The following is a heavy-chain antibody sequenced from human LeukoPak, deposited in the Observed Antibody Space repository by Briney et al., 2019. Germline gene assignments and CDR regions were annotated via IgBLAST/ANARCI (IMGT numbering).Heavy chain of an antibody. Sequence: PSETLSLTCTVSGGSISSYYWNWIRQPAGEGLEWIGRIYTSGSTNYNPSLKSRVTISVDKSKNLFSLRLSSVTAADTAVYYCARDIADAFDIWGQGTMVTVSS. D-gene: IGHD3-16*02. CDR2: IYTSGST. CDR3: ARDIADAFDI. V-gene: IGHV4-4*07. CDR1: GGSISSYY. J-gene: IGHJ3*02.